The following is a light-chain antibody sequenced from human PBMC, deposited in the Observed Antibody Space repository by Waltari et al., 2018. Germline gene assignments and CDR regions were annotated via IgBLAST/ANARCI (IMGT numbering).Light chain of an antibody. CDR1: ASNIGGNL. V-gene: IGLV1-44*01. J-gene: IGLJ3*02. Sequence: QSVLTQPPSASGTPGQRVTISCSGSASNIGGNLVNWYQQLPGKAPKLLIYRSEQRPSGVPDRFSASKTGTSASLAISGLQSDDEADYFCASWDDSLNGHWVFCGGTKVTVL. CDR2: RSE. CDR3: ASWDDSLNGHWV.